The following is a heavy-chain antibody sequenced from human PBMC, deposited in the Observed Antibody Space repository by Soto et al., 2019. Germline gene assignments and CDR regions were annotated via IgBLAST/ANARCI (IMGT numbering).Heavy chain of an antibody. V-gene: IGHV3-30*03. CDR3: ARESYTSSQGCDP. Sequence: VQLVESGGCVVQPGRSLRLSCAASGFAFGAYAMHWVRQAPGKGLEWVAGISKDGSQNDYADSVKGRFIISRDSSQKTVHLQMNSLRVEDTAVYYCARESYTSSQGCDPWGQGTLVTVSS. J-gene: IGHJ3*01. CDR1: GFAFGAYA. CDR2: ISKDGSQN. D-gene: IGHD6-13*01.